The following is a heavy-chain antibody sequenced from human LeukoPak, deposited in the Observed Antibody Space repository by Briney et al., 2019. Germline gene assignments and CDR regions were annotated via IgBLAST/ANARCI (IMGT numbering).Heavy chain of an antibody. D-gene: IGHD5-18*01. V-gene: IGHV3-7*01. Sequence: GGSLRLSCAVSGLTFSSSWMDWVHQAPGKGREWVASINPDGNKQYSADSVKGRFTISRDNAENSLYLQMNSLRVEDTAFYYCARDLAYSRLDYWGQGMLVTVSS. CDR2: INPDGNKQ. CDR3: ARDLAYSRLDY. CDR1: GLTFSSSW. J-gene: IGHJ4*02.